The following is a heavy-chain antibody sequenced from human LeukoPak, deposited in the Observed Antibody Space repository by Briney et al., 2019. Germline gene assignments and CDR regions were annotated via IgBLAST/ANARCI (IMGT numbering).Heavy chain of an antibody. Sequence: ASVKVSCTASGYTFTIYGISWVRQAPGQGLEWMGWISAYNGNTNYAQKLQGRVTMTTDTSTSTAYMELRSLRSDDTAVYYCARTVGGSGSLFYYYGMDVWGQGTTVTVSS. CDR2: ISAYNGNT. J-gene: IGHJ6*02. D-gene: IGHD3-10*01. CDR1: GYTFTIYG. CDR3: ARTVGGSGSLFYYYGMDV. V-gene: IGHV1-18*01.